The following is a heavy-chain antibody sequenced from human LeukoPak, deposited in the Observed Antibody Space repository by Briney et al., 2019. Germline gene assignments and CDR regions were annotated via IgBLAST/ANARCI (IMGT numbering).Heavy chain of an antibody. D-gene: IGHD3-10*01. CDR3: AKDLWFGAFGY. Sequence: GGSLRLSCAASGFTFSIFGMSWVRQAPGKGLEWVSGITNSGESTYYTDSVKGRFTISRDNSKNTLYLQMNSLRAEDTAVYYCAKDLWFGAFGYWGQGTLVTVSS. V-gene: IGHV3-23*01. CDR2: ITNSGEST. J-gene: IGHJ4*02. CDR1: GFTFSIFG.